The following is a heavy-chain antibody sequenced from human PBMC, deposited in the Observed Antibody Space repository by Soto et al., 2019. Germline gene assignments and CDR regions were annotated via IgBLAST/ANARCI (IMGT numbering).Heavy chain of an antibody. V-gene: IGHV3-15*01. Sequence: EVQLVESGGGLVKPGGSLRLSCAASGFTFSNAWMSWVRQAPGKGLEWVGRIKSKTDGGTTDYAAPVKGRFTISRDDSKNTLYLQMNSLKTEETAVYYCTTLTRFLEGLSPHYYYYMDVWGKGTTVTVSS. CDR1: GFTFSNAW. J-gene: IGHJ6*03. CDR3: TTLTRFLEGLSPHYYYYMDV. CDR2: IKSKTDGGTT. D-gene: IGHD3-3*01.